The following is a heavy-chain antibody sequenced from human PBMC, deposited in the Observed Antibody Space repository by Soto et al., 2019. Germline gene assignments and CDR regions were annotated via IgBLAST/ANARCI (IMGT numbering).Heavy chain of an antibody. CDR2: IIPLFST. CDR3: ARDPGIAVVGRGTSFEH. D-gene: IGHD6-19*01. CDR1: GDTFRNYA. Sequence: QVQLVQSGAEVKKPGSSVKVSCKASGDTFRNYAFTWVRQAPGQGLEWIGTIIPLFSTRYAQKFQGRVTITADESTSTVYMDLSSLKSDDTAVYYCARDPGIAVVGRGTSFEHWGQGTLVTVSS. V-gene: IGHV1-69*18. J-gene: IGHJ4*02.